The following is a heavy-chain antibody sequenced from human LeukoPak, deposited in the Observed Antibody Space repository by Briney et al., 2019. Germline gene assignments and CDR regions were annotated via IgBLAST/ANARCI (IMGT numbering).Heavy chain of an antibody. D-gene: IGHD2-2*02. CDR1: GYTFTGYY. J-gene: IGHJ6*02. V-gene: IGHV1-2*02. Sequence: ASVKVSCKASGYTFTGYYMHWVRQAPGQGLEWMGWINPNSGGTNYAQKFQGRVTMTRDTSISTAYMELSRLRSDDTAVYYCARDILGYCSSTSRYTNYYYGMDVWGQGTTVTVSS. CDR2: INPNSGGT. CDR3: ARDILGYCSSTSRYTNYYYGMDV.